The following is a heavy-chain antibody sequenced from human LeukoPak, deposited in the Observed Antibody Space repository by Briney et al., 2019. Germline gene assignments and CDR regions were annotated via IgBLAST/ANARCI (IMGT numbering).Heavy chain of an antibody. J-gene: IGHJ4*02. CDR3: ARGRATSCYS. V-gene: IGHV1-18*01. CDR1: GGTFSSYA. D-gene: IGHD2-2*02. CDR2: ISAYNGNT. Sequence: ASVKVSCKASGGTFSSYAISWVRQAPGQGLEWMGWISAYNGNTNYTQKLQGRVTMTTDTSTSTAYMELRSLRSDDTAVYYCARGRATSCYSWGQGTLVTVSS.